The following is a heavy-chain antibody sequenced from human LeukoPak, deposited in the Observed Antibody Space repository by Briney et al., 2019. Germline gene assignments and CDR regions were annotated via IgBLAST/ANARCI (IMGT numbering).Heavy chain of an antibody. D-gene: IGHD4-17*01. V-gene: IGHV1-24*01. CDR1: GYTFTGYY. CDR3: ATLYGAHAFDI. J-gene: IGHJ3*02. CDR2: FDPEDGET. Sequence: ASVKVSCKASGYTFTGYYMHWVQQAPGKGLEWMGGFDPEDGETIYAQKFQGRVTMTEDTSTDTAYMELSSLRSEDTAVYYCATLYGAHAFDIWGQGTMVTVSS.